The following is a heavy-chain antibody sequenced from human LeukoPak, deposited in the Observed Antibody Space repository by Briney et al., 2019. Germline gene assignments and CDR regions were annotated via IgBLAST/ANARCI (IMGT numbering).Heavy chain of an antibody. CDR1: GGSFSGYY. Sequence: SETLSLTCAVYGGSFSGYYWSWIRQPPGKGLEWIGEINHSGSTNHNPSLKSRVTISVDTSKNQFSLKLSSVTAADTAVYYCARHFGYYYDSSGFKFDYWGQGTLVTVSS. CDR3: ARHFGYYYDSSGFKFDY. CDR2: INHSGST. V-gene: IGHV4-34*01. D-gene: IGHD3-22*01. J-gene: IGHJ4*02.